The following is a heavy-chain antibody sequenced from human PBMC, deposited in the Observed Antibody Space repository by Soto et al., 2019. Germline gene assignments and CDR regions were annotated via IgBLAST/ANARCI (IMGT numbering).Heavy chain of an antibody. CDR3: ARSGSYRIGLFDY. V-gene: IGHV3-7*01. Sequence: EVQLVESGGGLVQPGGSLRLSCAASGFSFSSYWMSWVRQAPGKGLEWVANMLLDGSEKNYVDSVKGRFTISRDNANNSLYLQLNSLRAEDTAVYYSARSGSYRIGLFDYWGQGTLVTVSS. CDR1: GFSFSSYW. D-gene: IGHD6-19*01. CDR2: MLLDGSEK. J-gene: IGHJ4*02.